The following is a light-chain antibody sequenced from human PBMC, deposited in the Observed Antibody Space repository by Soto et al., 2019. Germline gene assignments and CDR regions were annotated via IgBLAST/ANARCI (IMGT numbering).Light chain of an antibody. CDR3: CSYAGDSALI. CDR2: EAD. J-gene: IGLJ2*01. V-gene: IGLV2-23*01. CDR1: RSDVGRYNF. Sequence: QSVLTQPASVSGSPGQSITISCTGSRSDVGRYNFVSWYQLLPGKAPRLIIFEADKRPSGVSSRFSGSKSGYTASLTISGLQAEDEADYLCCSYAGDSALIFGGGTKVTVL.